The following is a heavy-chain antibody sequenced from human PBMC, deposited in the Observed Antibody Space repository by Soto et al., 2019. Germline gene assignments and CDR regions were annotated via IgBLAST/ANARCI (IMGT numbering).Heavy chain of an antibody. CDR2: INHSGST. J-gene: IGHJ4*02. V-gene: IGHV4-34*01. Sequence: SETLSLTCAVYGGSFSGYYWSWIRQPPGKGLEWIGEINHSGSTNYNPSLKSRVTISVDTSKNQFSLQLNSVTPEDTAVYFCARLYSSAWAFXFWGQGTLVTVS. D-gene: IGHD6-19*01. CDR1: GGSFSGYY. CDR3: ARLYSSAWAFXF.